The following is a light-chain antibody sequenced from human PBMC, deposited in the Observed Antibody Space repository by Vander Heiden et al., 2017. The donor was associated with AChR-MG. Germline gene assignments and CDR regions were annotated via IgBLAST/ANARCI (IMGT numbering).Light chain of an antibody. J-gene: IGLJ3*02. Sequence: SSEVTQPLSVSVPPGQTARITCGGDNIGRKSVHWYQKQAGQGPVVVIYNNKNRPSGIPERFSASNSGNTATLTITRAQAGDEADYFCHLWDSSTAVFGGGTTLTVL. CDR3: HLWDSSTAV. CDR1: NIGRKS. CDR2: NNK. V-gene: IGLV3-9*01.